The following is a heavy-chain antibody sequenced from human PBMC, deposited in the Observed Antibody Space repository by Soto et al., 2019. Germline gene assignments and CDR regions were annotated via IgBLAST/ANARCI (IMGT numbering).Heavy chain of an antibody. D-gene: IGHD6-6*01. CDR2: ISYDGNNR. CDR1: GFTFSNYA. V-gene: IGHV3-30-3*01. Sequence: GGSLRLSCAASGFTFSNYALHWVRQAPGKGLEWVGIISYDGNNRYYADSVKGRFTISRDNSKNTLYLQMNSLRAEDTAVYYCGSPYEYSRSSSFDYGGKEPLVTFPS. J-gene: IGHJ4*02. CDR3: GSPYEYSRSSSFDY.